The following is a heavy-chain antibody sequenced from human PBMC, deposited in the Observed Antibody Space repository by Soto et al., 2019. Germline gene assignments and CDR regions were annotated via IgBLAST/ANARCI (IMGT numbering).Heavy chain of an antibody. J-gene: IGHJ4*02. V-gene: IGHV1-69*12. CDR3: ARDLGITGTTANDY. Sequence: QVQLVQSGAEVKKPGSSVKVSCKASGGTFISYAISWVRQAPGQGLEWMGGIIPIFGTANYAQKFQGRGTISANESKSTACLELSSLRSEDTAVYYCARDLGITGTTANDYWGQATLVTVSS. CDR1: GGTFISYA. D-gene: IGHD1-20*01. CDR2: IIPIFGTA.